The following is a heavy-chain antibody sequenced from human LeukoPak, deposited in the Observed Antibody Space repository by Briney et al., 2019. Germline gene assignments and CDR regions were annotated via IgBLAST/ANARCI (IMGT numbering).Heavy chain of an antibody. D-gene: IGHD2-2*01. J-gene: IGHJ4*02. CDR1: GYTFTAYY. CDR2: ISPDSGGT. Sequence: GASVDVSCKASGYTFTAYYIHWVRQAPGQGLEWMGWISPDSGGTNYAQKFQGRVTMTTDTSINTAYMELSSLRSDDTAVYFCARAQAGTSCCHFDYWGQGTLVTVSS. V-gene: IGHV1-2*02. CDR3: ARAQAGTSCCHFDY.